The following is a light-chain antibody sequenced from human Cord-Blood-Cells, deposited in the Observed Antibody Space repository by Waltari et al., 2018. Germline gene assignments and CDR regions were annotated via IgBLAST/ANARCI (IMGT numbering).Light chain of an antibody. J-gene: IGLJ3*02. CDR3: SSYTSSSTRV. CDR1: SSDVGGSNY. Sequence: QSALTQPASVSGSPGQSITISCTGTSSDVGGSNYVSWSQQHPCQAPKLMIYDVSNRPSGVSNRFSGSKSGNTASLTISGLQAEDEADYYCSSYTSSSTRVFGGGTKLTVL. CDR2: DVS. V-gene: IGLV2-14*01.